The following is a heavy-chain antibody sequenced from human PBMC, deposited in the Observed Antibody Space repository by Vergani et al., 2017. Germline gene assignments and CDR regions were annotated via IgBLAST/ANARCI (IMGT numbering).Heavy chain of an antibody. V-gene: IGHV4-59*01. CDR3: AREMRGTYSSSFDY. D-gene: IGHD6-13*01. Sequence: QVQLQESGPGLVKPSETLSLTCTVSGGSISSYYWSWIRQPPGKGLEWIGYIYYSGSTNYNPSLKSRVTISVDTSKNQFSLKRSAVTAADTAVYYCAREMRGTYSSSFDYWGQGTLVTVSS. J-gene: IGHJ4*02. CDR2: IYYSGST. CDR1: GGSISSYY.